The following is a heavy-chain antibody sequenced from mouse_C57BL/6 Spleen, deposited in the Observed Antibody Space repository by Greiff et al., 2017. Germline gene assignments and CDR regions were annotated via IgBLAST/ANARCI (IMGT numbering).Heavy chain of an antibody. Sequence: EVQVEESGGGLVKPGGSLKLSCAASGFTFSSYAMSWVRQTPEKRLEWVATISDGGSYTYYPDNVKGRCTITRDNAKNNLYLQMSHLTSEDTAMYYCARGGDYYGSSFDYWGQGTTLTVSS. D-gene: IGHD1-1*01. CDR2: ISDGGSYT. J-gene: IGHJ2*01. V-gene: IGHV5-4*01. CDR3: ARGGDYYGSSFDY. CDR1: GFTFSSYA.